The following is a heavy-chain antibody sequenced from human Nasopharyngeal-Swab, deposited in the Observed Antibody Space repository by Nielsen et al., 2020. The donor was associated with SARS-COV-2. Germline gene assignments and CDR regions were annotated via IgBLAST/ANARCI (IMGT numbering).Heavy chain of an antibody. D-gene: IGHD4-17*01. J-gene: IGHJ4*02. CDR2: ISYDGSNK. Sequence: GESLKISCAASGFTFSSYAMHWVRQAPGKGLEWVAVISYDGSNKYYADSVKGRFTISRDNSKNTLHLQMNSLRAEDTAVYYCARGTTVTYCDYWGQGTLVTVSS. CDR1: GFTFSSYA. CDR3: ARGTTVTYCDY. V-gene: IGHV3-30*04.